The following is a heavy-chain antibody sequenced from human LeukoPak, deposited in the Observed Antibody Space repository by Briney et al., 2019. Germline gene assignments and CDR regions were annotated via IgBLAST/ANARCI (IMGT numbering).Heavy chain of an antibody. CDR2: IYYSGST. CDR3: ARGDFCSKSNCYLRPMDV. V-gene: IGHV4-59*01. Sequence: PSETLSLTCTVSGGSISDYYWNWIRQPPGKGLEWIGYIYYSGSTTYNPSLKSRVTMSVDTAKNQFSLKLRSVAAADTAVYFCARGDFCSKSNCYLRPMDVWGKGTTVTVSS. CDR1: GGSISDYY. J-gene: IGHJ6*03. D-gene: IGHD3-3*01.